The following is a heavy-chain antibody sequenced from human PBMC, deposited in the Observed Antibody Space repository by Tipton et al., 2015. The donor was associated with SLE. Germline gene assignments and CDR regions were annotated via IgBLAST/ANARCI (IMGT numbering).Heavy chain of an antibody. D-gene: IGHD3-22*01. CDR1: GYTFTSYY. V-gene: IGHV1-46*01. Sequence: QLVQSGAEVKKPGASVKVSCKASGYTFTSYYMHWVRQAPGQGLEWMGIINPSGGSTSYAQKFQGRVTMTRDTSTSTVYMELSSLRSEDTAVYYCARDQNGYYDSSGLSGMDVWGQGTTVTVSS. CDR3: ARDQNGYYDSSGLSGMDV. J-gene: IGHJ6*02. CDR2: INPSGGST.